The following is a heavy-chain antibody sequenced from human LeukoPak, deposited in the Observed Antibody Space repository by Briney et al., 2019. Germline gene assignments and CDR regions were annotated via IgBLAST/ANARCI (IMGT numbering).Heavy chain of an antibody. D-gene: IGHD4-17*01. CDR2: IYYSRSN. V-gene: IGHV4-31*03. Sequence: SETLSLTCTVSGCSISSGGNYWRWHPQHQGQGLEWIMYIYYSRSNYYNPSLKGRVTKSVDTSKNQASLKLSPVTAADTAVYYCASILHDSGDVFDYWGQGALVTVSS. J-gene: IGHJ4*02. CDR3: ASILHDSGDVFDY. CDR1: GCSISSGGNY.